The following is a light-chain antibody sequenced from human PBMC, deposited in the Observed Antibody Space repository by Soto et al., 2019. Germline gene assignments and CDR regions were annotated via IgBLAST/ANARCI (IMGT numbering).Light chain of an antibody. J-gene: IGLJ2*01. V-gene: IGLV1-44*01. Sequence: QSVLTQPPSASGTPGQRVTISCSGSSSNIGSNTVNWYQQLPRTAPRLLIYSNNQRPSGVPDRFSGSKSGTSASLAISGLQSEDEDDYYCAAWDDSLNGPVFGGGTKLTVL. CDR2: SNN. CDR3: AAWDDSLNGPV. CDR1: SSNIGSNT.